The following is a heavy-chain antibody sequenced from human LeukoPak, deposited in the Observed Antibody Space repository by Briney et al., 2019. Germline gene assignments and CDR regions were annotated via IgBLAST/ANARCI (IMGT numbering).Heavy chain of an antibody. V-gene: IGHV3-30-3*01. CDR1: GFTFSSYA. CDR2: ISYDGSNK. Sequence: GGSLRLSCAASGFTFSSYAMHWVRQAPGKGLEWVAVISYDGSNKYYADSVKGRFTISRDNSKNTLYLQMNSLRAEDTAVYYCARDDYYGSGSSFDYWGQGTLVTVSS. D-gene: IGHD3-10*01. CDR3: ARDDYYGSGSSFDY. J-gene: IGHJ4*02.